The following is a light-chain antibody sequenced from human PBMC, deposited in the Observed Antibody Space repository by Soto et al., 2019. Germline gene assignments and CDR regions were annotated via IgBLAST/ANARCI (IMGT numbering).Light chain of an antibody. Sequence: EIVLTQSPGTLPLSPGERATLSCRASQSVSSSYLAWYQQKPGQAPRLLIYDASSRATGIPDRFSGSGSGTDFTLTISRLEPEDVAVYYCQQYGSSSYTFGQGTKLEIK. J-gene: IGKJ2*01. V-gene: IGKV3-20*01. CDR1: QSVSSSY. CDR3: QQYGSSSYT. CDR2: DAS.